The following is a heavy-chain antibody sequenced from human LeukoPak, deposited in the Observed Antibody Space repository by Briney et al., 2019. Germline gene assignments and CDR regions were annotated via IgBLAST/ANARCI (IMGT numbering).Heavy chain of an antibody. CDR2: INLNSGGT. CDR1: GYTFTGYY. Sequence: ASVKVSCKASGYTFTGYYMHWVRQAPGQGLEWMGWINLNSGGTNYAQKFQGRVTMTRDTSISTAYMELSRLRSDDTAVYYCARDPDGVAGKFDYWGQGTLVTVSS. CDR3: ARDPDGVAGKFDY. D-gene: IGHD6-19*01. V-gene: IGHV1-2*02. J-gene: IGHJ4*02.